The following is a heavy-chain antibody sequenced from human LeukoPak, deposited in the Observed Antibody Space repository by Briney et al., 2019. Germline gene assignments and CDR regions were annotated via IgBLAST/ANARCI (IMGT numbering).Heavy chain of an antibody. CDR1: GYNFTTYA. V-gene: IGHV1-3*01. D-gene: IGHD3-10*01. CDR3: ARTSGSGSFYTN. J-gene: IGHJ4*02. Sequence: ASVNVSCKASGYNFTTYAIHWVRQAPGQRLEWMGWIIAGTAITQYSQKFQGRVTFTRDTSANAAYMEVSSLRSEDTALYFCARTSGSGSFYTNWGQGTLVTVSS. CDR2: IIAGTAIT.